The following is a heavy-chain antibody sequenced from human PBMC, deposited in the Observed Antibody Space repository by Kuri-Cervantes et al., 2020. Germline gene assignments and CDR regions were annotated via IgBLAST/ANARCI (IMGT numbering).Heavy chain of an antibody. Sequence: GGSLRLSCVGSGFTFSSYGMHWVRQAPGKGLEWVALISYDGSIEYYADSVKGRITISRDNAKNSLYLQMNSLRAEDTAVYYCARDMTIWGQGTMVTVSS. J-gene: IGHJ3*02. D-gene: IGHD3-16*01. CDR3: ARDMTI. CDR1: GFTFSSYG. V-gene: IGHV3-30*03. CDR2: ISYDGSIE.